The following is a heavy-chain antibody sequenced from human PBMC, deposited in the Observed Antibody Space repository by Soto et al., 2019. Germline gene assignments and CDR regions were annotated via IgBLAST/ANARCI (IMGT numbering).Heavy chain of an antibody. CDR2: IYYSGST. CDR3: ARRFPARPGNAFDI. CDR1: GGSISSSSYY. D-gene: IGHD6-6*01. Sequence: SETLSLTCTVSGGSISSSSYYWGWIRQPPGKGLEWIGSIYYSGSTYYNPSLKSRVTISVDTSKNQFSLKLSSVTAADTAVYYCARRFPARPGNAFDIWGQGTMVTVSS. J-gene: IGHJ3*02. V-gene: IGHV4-39*01.